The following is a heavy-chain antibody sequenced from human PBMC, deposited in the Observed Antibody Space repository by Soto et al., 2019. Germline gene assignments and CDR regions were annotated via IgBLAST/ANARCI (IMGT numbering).Heavy chain of an antibody. Sequence: QVQRVQSGAEVKKPGSSVKVSCKASGGTFSSYAISWVRQAPGQGLEWMGGIIPIFGTANYAQKFQGRVTITADESTSTAYMELSSLRSEDTAVYYCAREGLLNYYDSSGGYLDYWGQGTLVTVSS. V-gene: IGHV1-69*01. J-gene: IGHJ4*02. CDR2: IIPIFGTA. CDR3: AREGLLNYYDSSGGYLDY. D-gene: IGHD3-22*01. CDR1: GGTFSSYA.